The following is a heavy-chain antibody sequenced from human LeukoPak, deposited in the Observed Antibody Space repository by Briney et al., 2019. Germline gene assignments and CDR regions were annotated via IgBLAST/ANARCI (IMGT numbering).Heavy chain of an antibody. D-gene: IGHD3-10*01. Sequence: GESLRLSCAASGFTFSSYAMSWVRQAPGKGLEWVSAISGSGGSTYYADSVKGRFTISRDNSKNTLYLQMNSLRAEDTAVYYCAKVILWFGESQSWGQGTLVTVSS. CDR3: AKVILWFGESQS. V-gene: IGHV3-23*01. J-gene: IGHJ4*02. CDR1: GFTFSSYA. CDR2: ISGSGGST.